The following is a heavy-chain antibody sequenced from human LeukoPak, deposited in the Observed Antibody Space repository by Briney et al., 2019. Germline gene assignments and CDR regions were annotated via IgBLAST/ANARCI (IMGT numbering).Heavy chain of an antibody. V-gene: IGHV1-18*01. D-gene: IGHD3-10*01. Sequence: GASVKVSCMASGYTFTSYGISWVRQAPGRGLEWVGWISAYNGNTSYAQKLQGRVTMTTDTSTSTAYMELRSLRSDDTAVYYCARGVRIVRGVIMGPFDYWGQGTLVTVSS. CDR3: ARGVRIVRGVIMGPFDY. CDR1: GYTFTSYG. CDR2: ISAYNGNT. J-gene: IGHJ4*02.